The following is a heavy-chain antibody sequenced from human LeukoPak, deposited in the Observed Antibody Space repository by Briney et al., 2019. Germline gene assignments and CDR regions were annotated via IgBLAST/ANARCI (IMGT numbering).Heavy chain of an antibody. J-gene: IGHJ4*02. Sequence: PGGSLRLSCAASGFTFSGYWMSWVRQAPGKGLEWVANIKQDGSAISYVDSVKGRFTTSRDNAKNSLYLQMNSLRAEDTAVYYCARNRGAGGGFFDYWGQGALVTVSS. D-gene: IGHD3-16*01. V-gene: IGHV3-7*05. CDR3: ARNRGAGGGFFDY. CDR2: IKQDGSAI. CDR1: GFTFSGYW.